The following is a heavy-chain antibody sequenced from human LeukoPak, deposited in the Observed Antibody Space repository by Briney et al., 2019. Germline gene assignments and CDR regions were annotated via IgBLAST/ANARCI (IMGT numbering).Heavy chain of an antibody. CDR3: ARPSLSGNNLLYFDY. J-gene: IGHJ4*02. Sequence: ASVKVSCKASGNTFTNYYMHWVRQTPGQGREWMGIINPGGGSTSYAQRFQGRVTMTRDTSTSTVYMELSSLRSEDTAVYYCARPSLSGNNLLYFDYWGQGTLVSVSS. V-gene: IGHV1-46*01. CDR2: INPGGGST. D-gene: IGHD3-10*01. CDR1: GNTFTNYY.